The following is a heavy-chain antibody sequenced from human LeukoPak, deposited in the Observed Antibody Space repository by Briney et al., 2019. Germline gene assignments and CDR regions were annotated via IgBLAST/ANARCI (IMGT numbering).Heavy chain of an antibody. V-gene: IGHV3-30*04. D-gene: IGHD6-19*01. CDR2: ISNDGRKT. CDR1: GFTFSTYG. J-gene: IGHJ4*02. Sequence: HSGRSLRLSCAASGFTFSTYGIHWVRQAPGKGLEWVTVISNDGRKTYYADSVKGRFSVSRDDSKNTLYLQMNSLRAEDTAVYYCAKAPRGAVAGTSHFDYWGQGTLVTVSS. CDR3: AKAPRGAVAGTSHFDY.